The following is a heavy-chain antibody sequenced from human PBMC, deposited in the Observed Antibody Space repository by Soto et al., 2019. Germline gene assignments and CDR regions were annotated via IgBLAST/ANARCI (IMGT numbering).Heavy chain of an antibody. V-gene: IGHV1-69*13. CDR2: IIPIFGTA. CDR1: GGTFSSYS. Sequence: SSLQLSCKASGGTFSSYSISWVRQAPGQGLEWMGGIIPIFGTANYAQKFRGRVTITADESTSTAYMEMSSLRSEDTAVYYCARGFSGSYLFDEWGKGNMVTV. CDR3: ARGFSGSYLFDE. J-gene: IGHJ4*02. D-gene: IGHD1-26*01.